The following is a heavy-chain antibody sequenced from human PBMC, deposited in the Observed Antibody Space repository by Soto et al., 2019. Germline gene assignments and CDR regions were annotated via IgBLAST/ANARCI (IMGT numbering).Heavy chain of an antibody. CDR3: ARDLRGHYGP. CDR2: VSGSSSYI. J-gene: IGHJ4*03. D-gene: IGHD4-17*01. CDR1: GFNFRNFN. V-gene: IGHV3-21*06. Sequence: GGSLRLSCEGSGFNFRNFNMIWVRQAPGKGLEWVSSVSGSSSYIYYADSVKGRFTVSRDNANNLVFLQMNGLRPEDTAMYYCARDLRGHYGPWGQGTLVTVSS.